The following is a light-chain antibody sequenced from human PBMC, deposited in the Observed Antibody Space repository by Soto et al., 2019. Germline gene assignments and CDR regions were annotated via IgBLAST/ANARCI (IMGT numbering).Light chain of an antibody. CDR1: QSVSIHY. J-gene: IGKJ3*01. Sequence: ENVLTQSPGTLSLSPGERATLSCRASQSVSIHYLAWYQQKPGQAPRLLIYGTSSRATGIPDRFSGSGSGTDFTLTISRLEPEDFAVYYCQQYGSSPLFTFGPGTKVDIK. V-gene: IGKV3-20*01. CDR2: GTS. CDR3: QQYGSSPLFT.